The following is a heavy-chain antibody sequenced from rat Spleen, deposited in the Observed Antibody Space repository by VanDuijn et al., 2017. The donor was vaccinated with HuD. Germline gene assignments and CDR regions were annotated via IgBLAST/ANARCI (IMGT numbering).Heavy chain of an antibody. D-gene: IGHD1-9*01. CDR3: ARGGYNYGWFAY. CDR2: LSYDATAP. Sequence: EVQLVESDGGLVQPGRSLKLSCAASGFTFSDYYMAWVRQAPTKGLEWVATLSYDATAPYYRDSVKGRFTISRDNAKTTLYLQMDSLRSEDTATYYCARGGYNYGWFAYWGQGTLVTVSS. J-gene: IGHJ3*01. V-gene: IGHV5-29*01. CDR1: GFTFSDYY.